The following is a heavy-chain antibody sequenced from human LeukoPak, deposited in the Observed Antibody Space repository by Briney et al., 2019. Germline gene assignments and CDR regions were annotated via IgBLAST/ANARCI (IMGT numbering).Heavy chain of an antibody. J-gene: IGHJ4*02. CDR1: GGSISSSSYY. V-gene: IGHV4-39*07. Sequence: SETLSLTCTVSGGSISSSSYYWSWIRQPPGKGLEWIGEINHSGSTNYNPSLKSRVTISVDTSKNQFSLKLSSVTAADTAVYYCARASGAVAGTVVDYWGQGTLVTVSS. CDR3: ARASGAVAGTVVDY. CDR2: INHSGST. D-gene: IGHD6-19*01.